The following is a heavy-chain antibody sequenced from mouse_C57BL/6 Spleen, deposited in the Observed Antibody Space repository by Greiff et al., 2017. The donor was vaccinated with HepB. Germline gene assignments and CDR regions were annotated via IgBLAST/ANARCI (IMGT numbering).Heavy chain of an antibody. CDR2: ISYDGSN. Sequence: EVKLEESGPGLVKPSQSLSLTCSVTGYSITSGYYWNWIRQFPGNKLEWMGYISYDGSNNYNPSLKNRISITRDTSKNQFFLKLNSVTTEDTATYDCARSGYYAMDYWGQGTSVTVSS. CDR3: ARSGYYAMDY. V-gene: IGHV3-6*01. D-gene: IGHD3-2*02. CDR1: GYSITSGYY. J-gene: IGHJ4*01.